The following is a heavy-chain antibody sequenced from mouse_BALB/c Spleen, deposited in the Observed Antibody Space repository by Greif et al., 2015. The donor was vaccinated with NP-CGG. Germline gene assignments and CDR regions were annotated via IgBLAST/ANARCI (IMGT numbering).Heavy chain of an antibody. D-gene: IGHD1-1*01. CDR3: ARRYYYGRYFDV. J-gene: IGHJ1*01. Sequence: EVKLQESGGGLVQPGGSLKLSCAASGFDFSRYWMSWVRQAPGKGLEWIGEINPDSSTINYTPSLKDKFVISRDNAKNTLYLQVSKVRSEDTALYYCARRYYYGRYFDVWGAGTTVTVSS. V-gene: IGHV4-1*02. CDR1: GFDFSRYW. CDR2: INPDSSTI.